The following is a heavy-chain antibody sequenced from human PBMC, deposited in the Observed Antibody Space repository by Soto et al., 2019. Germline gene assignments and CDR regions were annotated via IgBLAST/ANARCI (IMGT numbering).Heavy chain of an antibody. CDR1: GFSLSNARMG. V-gene: IGHV2-26*01. CDR2: IFSNDEK. D-gene: IGHD3-3*01. CDR3: TRVSSIFAMVSFGYPDGMDV. J-gene: IGHJ6*02. Sequence: QVTLKESGPVLVKPTETLTLTCTVSGFSLSNARMGVSWIRQSPGKDLEWLAHIFSNDEKSYSTTLKSRLTLSQDSSKCQVVLTMTIMEPVGTATYHCTRVSSIFAMVSFGYPDGMDVWGQGTTVTVSS.